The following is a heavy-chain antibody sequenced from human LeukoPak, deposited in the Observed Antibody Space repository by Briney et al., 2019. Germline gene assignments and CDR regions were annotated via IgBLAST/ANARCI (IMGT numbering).Heavy chain of an antibody. Sequence: GGSLTLSCAVSGFTVTTNYMTWVRQAPGKGLEWVSFIYPGGTTAYADSVKDRFTISRDNSKNSLFLQMNSLRAEDTAVYYCARGGLYGDAPDYWGQGALVTVSS. CDR3: ARGGLYGDAPDY. J-gene: IGHJ4*02. CDR2: IYPGGTT. V-gene: IGHV3-66*01. D-gene: IGHD4-17*01. CDR1: GFTVTTNY.